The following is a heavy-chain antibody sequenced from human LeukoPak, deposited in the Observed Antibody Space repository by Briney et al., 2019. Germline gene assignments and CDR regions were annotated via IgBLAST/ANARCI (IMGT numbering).Heavy chain of an antibody. CDR3: AAQGYCSGGSCYSVDY. CDR2: IYTSGST. D-gene: IGHD2-15*01. J-gene: IGHJ4*02. Sequence: SETLSLTCTVSGGSISSYYWSWIRQPAGKGLEWIGRIYTSGSTNYNPPLKSRVTMSVDTSKNQFSLKLSSVTAADTAVYYCAAQGYCSGGSCYSVDYWGQGTLVTVSS. CDR1: GGSISSYY. V-gene: IGHV4-4*07.